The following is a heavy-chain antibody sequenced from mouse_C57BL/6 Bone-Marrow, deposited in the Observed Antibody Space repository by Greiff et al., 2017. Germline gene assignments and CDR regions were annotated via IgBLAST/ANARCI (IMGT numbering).Heavy chain of an antibody. CDR1: GYPFTSYW. Sequence: VQLQQSGAELVKPGASVKMSCKASGYPFTSYWITWVKQRPGQGLEWIGDLSPGRGSTNSNEKFKSKATLTVDTSSSTAYMQLSSLTSEVASFYYCATYYGYHWYCDVGGTGTTVTVSS. CDR3: ATYYGYHWYCDV. D-gene: IGHD2-3*01. CDR2: LSPGRGST. J-gene: IGHJ1*03. V-gene: IGHV1-55*01.